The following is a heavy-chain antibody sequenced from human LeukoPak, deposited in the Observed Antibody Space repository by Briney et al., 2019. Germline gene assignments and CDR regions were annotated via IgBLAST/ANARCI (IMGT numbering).Heavy chain of an antibody. CDR2: IYSGGST. CDR3: ARDGTGYDYVWGSYRLQDY. J-gene: IGHJ4*02. CDR1: GFTVSSNY. Sequence: PGGSLRLSCAASGFTVSSNYMSWVRQAPGKGLEWVSVIYSGGSTYYADSVKGRFTISRDNSKNTLYLQMNSLRAEDTAVYYCARDGTGYDYVWGSYRLQDYWGQGTLVTVSS. V-gene: IGHV3-66*01. D-gene: IGHD3-16*02.